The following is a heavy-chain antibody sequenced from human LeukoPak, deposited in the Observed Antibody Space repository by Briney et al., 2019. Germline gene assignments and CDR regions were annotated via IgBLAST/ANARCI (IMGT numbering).Heavy chain of an antibody. Sequence: SGGSLRLSRAASGFTFSSYAMNWVRQAPGKGLEWVSAISSSDGSTYYADSVKGRSTISRDNSKNTVYLQMNSLRAEDTAVYYCAKTLHYGHFGKFDSWGQGTLVTVSS. J-gene: IGHJ4*02. D-gene: IGHD4-17*01. CDR3: AKTLHYGHFGKFDS. V-gene: IGHV3-23*01. CDR1: GFTFSSYA. CDR2: ISSSDGST.